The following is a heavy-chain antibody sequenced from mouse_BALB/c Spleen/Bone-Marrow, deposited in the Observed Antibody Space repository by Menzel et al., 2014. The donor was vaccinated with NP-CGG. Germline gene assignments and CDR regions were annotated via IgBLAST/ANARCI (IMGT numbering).Heavy chain of an antibody. J-gene: IGHJ1*01. CDR1: GYTFTNYA. Sequence: KQSGPELVKPGALVKLFCKASGYTFTNYAINWVKQRPGQGLEWIGWIYPGDGSTKYNERFKGKATLTADKSSSTAYMQLSSLASENSAVYWCARGGGSSGYFDVWGAGTTVTVSS. CDR2: IYPGDGST. D-gene: IGHD1-1*02. V-gene: IGHV1S33*01. CDR3: ARGGGSSGYFDV.